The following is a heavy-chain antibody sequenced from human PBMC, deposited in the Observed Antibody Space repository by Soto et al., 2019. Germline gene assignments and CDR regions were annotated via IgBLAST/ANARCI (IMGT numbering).Heavy chain of an antibody. D-gene: IGHD3-16*02. CDR3: AKDLSPTPYGMVV. CDR1: GFTFNSYA. J-gene: IGHJ6*02. V-gene: IGHV3-23*01. CDR2: ISLSGGST. Sequence: EVQLLESGGGLVQPGGSLRLSCAASGFTFNSYAMSWVRQAPGKGLEWVSAISLSGGSTYYADSVKGRFTISRDNSKNTLYLQMNSLRAEDTAVYYCAKDLSPTPYGMVVWGQGTTVTVSS.